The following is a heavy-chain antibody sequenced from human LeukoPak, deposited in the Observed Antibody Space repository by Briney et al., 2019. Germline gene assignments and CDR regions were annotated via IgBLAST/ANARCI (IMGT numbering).Heavy chain of an antibody. V-gene: IGHV4-4*07. CDR2: IYTSGST. CDR1: GGSINNSY. CDR3: ARAHTLSCRGGPCPYFLDY. D-gene: IGHD2-15*01. J-gene: IGHJ4*02. Sequence: PPGTPSLTRTVSGGSINNSYWSCIRQPAGKGLEGVGRIYTSGSTDYKPSLKSRVTMSLDTSKNQFSLKLSSVTAADTAVYYCARAHTLSCRGGPCPYFLDYWGQGTLVTVSS.